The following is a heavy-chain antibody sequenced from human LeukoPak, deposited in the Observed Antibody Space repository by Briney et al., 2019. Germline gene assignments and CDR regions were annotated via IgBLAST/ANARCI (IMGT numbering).Heavy chain of an antibody. D-gene: IGHD3-10*01. CDR2: IYYSGTT. J-gene: IGHJ3*01. V-gene: IGHV4-59*08. CDR1: GVSISTYY. Sequence: SETLSLTCTVSGVSISTYYWSWIRQPPGKGLEWIGYIYYSGTTNYNPSLKSRVTISIDTSKNQFSLTLRSVTAAETAIYYCATLNLYGTSGSDSFDVWGQGAMITVSS. CDR3: ATLNLYGTSGSDSFDV.